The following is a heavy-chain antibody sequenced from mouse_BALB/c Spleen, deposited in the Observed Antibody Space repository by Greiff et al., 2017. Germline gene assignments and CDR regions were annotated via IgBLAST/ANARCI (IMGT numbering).Heavy chain of an antibody. CDR2: IYPGSGNT. CDR1: GYAFTNYW. J-gene: IGHJ2*01. V-gene: IGHV1-63*01. D-gene: IGHD2-4*01. Sequence: VQLQQSGAELVRPGTSVKISCKASGYAFTNYWLGWVKQRPGHGREWIGDIYPGSGNTYYNEKFKGKATLTADKSSSTAYMQLSSLTSEDSAVYFCARGGITTRGDLYYFDYWGQGTTLTVSS. CDR3: ARGGITTRGDLYYFDY.